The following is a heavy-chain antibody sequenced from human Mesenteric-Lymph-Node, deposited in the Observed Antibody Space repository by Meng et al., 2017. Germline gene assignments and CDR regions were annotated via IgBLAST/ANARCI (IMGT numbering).Heavy chain of an antibody. Sequence: GSLRPSCAVYAGSFSAYYWSWIRQPPGKGLEWIGEIDHSGNTNYNPSLKSRVTISVDTSKNQFSLKLSSVTAADTAVYYCAKHGRGVYGDYAADWFDSWGQGTLVTVSS. CDR3: AKHGRGVYGDYAADWFDS. CDR1: AGSFSAYY. V-gene: IGHV4-34*01. J-gene: IGHJ5*01. CDR2: IDHSGNT. D-gene: IGHD4-17*01.